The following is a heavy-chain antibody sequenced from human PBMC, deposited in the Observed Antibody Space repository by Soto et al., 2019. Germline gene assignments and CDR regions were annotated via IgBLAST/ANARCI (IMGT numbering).Heavy chain of an antibody. CDR3: ARHLTYCSAGSCYSDFPYYGMDV. J-gene: IGHJ6*02. Sequence: LEILSLTCTVSGGSISSSSCYWGWIRQPPGKGLEWIGSIFYSGSTYYNPSLKSRVTISVDTSKNQFSLKLSSVTAADTAVYYCARHLTYCSAGSCYSDFPYYGMDVWGQGTTVTVSS. CDR2: IFYSGST. CDR1: GGSISSSSCY. D-gene: IGHD2-15*01. V-gene: IGHV4-39*01.